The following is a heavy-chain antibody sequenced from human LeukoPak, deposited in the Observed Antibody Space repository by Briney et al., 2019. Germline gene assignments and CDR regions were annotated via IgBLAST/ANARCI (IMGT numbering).Heavy chain of an antibody. D-gene: IGHD2-15*01. Sequence: GESLKISCKGSGYSFPNYWIAWVRQMPGKGLEWMGIIFPGDSDTRYSPSFQGQVTISAAKSNGTAYLQWSSLKASDSGIYYCARLGYCRDSRRFGHLKHWGQGTVVTVSS. CDR3: ARLGYCRDSRRFGHLKH. J-gene: IGHJ1*01. V-gene: IGHV5-51*01. CDR1: GYSFPNYW. CDR2: IFPGDSDT.